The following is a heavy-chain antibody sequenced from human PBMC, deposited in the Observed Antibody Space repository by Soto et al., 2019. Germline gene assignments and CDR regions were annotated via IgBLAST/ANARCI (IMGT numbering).Heavy chain of an antibody. D-gene: IGHD6-6*01. Sequence: PGGSLRLSCAASGFTFSSYGMHWVRQAPGKGLEWVAVISYDGSNKYYADSVKGRFTISRDNSKNTLYLQMNSLRAEDTAVYYCAKAGAGSSRSLDYWGQGTLVTVSS. CDR3: AKAGAGSSRSLDY. CDR1: GFTFSSYG. V-gene: IGHV3-30*18. CDR2: ISYDGSNK. J-gene: IGHJ4*02.